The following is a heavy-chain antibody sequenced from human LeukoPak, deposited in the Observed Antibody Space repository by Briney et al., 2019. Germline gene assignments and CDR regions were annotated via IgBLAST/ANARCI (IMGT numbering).Heavy chain of an antibody. Sequence: SETLSLTCTVSGGSISSYYWSWIRQPPGKGLEWIGYIYYSGSTNYNPSLKSRVTISVDTSKNQFSLKLSSVTAADTAVYYCARARGYSYGYADWGQGTLVTVSS. J-gene: IGHJ4*02. V-gene: IGHV4-59*01. CDR3: ARARGYSYGYAD. D-gene: IGHD5-18*01. CDR1: GGSISSYY. CDR2: IYYSGST.